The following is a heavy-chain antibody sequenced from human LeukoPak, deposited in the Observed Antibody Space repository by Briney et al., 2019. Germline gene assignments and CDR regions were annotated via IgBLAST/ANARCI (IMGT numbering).Heavy chain of an antibody. D-gene: IGHD4-11*01. Sequence: PSETLSHTCAVYGGSFTIYSWTWIRQPPGKSLEWVGEISPSGNTQYNPSLKSRVTISLDASKSQLYLKLNSVTAADTAVYYCARRVRSADYRLDYWGQGTLVTVSS. CDR2: ISPSGNT. J-gene: IGHJ4*02. CDR3: ARRVRSADYRLDY. V-gene: IGHV4-34*01. CDR1: GGSFTIYS.